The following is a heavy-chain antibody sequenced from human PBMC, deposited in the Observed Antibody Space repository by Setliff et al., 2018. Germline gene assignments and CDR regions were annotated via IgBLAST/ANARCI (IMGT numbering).Heavy chain of an antibody. J-gene: IGHJ4*02. CDR2: IYTSGTT. CDR3: ARIAYGSGSYYFDY. Sequence: TLSLTCSVSGASISSYYWSWIRQPPGKGLEWIGYIYTSGTTKYNPSLKSRVTISIDTSKSQFSLNLSSVTAADTAVYYCARIAYGSGSYYFDYWGQGTLVTVS. D-gene: IGHD3-10*01. CDR1: GASISSYY. V-gene: IGHV4-4*08.